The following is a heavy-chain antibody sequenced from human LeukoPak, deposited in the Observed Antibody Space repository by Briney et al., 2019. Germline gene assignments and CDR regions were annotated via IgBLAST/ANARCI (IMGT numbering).Heavy chain of an antibody. CDR2: VSTRSGFI. J-gene: IGHJ2*01. CDR1: GFTFSTYT. V-gene: IGHV3-21*01. D-gene: IGHD3-22*01. Sequence: GGSLRLSCTASGFTFSTYTMSWVRQAPGKGLEWVSSVSTRSGFIYYTDSVKGRFTISRDNAKNSLYLEMTNLRDEDTAVYYCARDTRFDSSGYRHVFWFFDLWGRGTLVTVSS. CDR3: ARDTRFDSSGYRHVFWFFDL.